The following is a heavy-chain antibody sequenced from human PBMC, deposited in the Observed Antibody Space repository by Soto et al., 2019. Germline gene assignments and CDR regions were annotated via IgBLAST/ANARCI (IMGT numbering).Heavy chain of an antibody. CDR1: GFTFSDYA. CDR3: AKGERQWLVTSDFNY. J-gene: IGHJ4*02. D-gene: IGHD6-19*01. Sequence: VQLVESGGGVVQPGRSLRLSCAASGFTFSDYAMHWVRQAPGKGLEWVAVVSHDGRNTHYADSVKGRFTISRDSSKNTVSLEMPSLRAEDTAVYYCAKGERQWLVTSDFNYWGQGALVTVSS. V-gene: IGHV3-30*18. CDR2: VSHDGRNT.